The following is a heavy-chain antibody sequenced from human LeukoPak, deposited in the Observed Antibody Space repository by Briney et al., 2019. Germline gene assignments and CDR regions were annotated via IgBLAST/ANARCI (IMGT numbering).Heavy chain of an antibody. CDR2: ISGGGGST. J-gene: IGHJ4*02. CDR1: GFTFSDYA. D-gene: IGHD3-22*01. V-gene: IGHV3-23*01. Sequence: GVSLRLSCAASGFTFSDYAMSWVRQAPGKGLEWVSGISGGGGSTYYADSVKGRFTISRDNSKNTLFLQMNSLRAEDTAVYYCAKHIAYYYDSSGYHIDYWGQGTLVTVSS. CDR3: AKHIAYYYDSSGYHIDY.